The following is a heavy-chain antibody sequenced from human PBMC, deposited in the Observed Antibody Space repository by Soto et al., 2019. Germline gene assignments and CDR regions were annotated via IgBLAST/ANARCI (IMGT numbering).Heavy chain of an antibody. CDR3: AKDRTNSGSYLDAFDI. CDR2: ISYDGSNK. V-gene: IGHV3-30*18. D-gene: IGHD1-26*01. J-gene: IGHJ3*02. CDR1: GFTFSSYG. Sequence: AGSLRLSCAASGFTFSSYGMHWVRQAPGKGLEWVGVISYDGSNKYYADSVKGRFTISRDNSKNTLYLQMNSLRAEDTAVYYCAKDRTNSGSYLDAFDIWGQGTMVTVSS.